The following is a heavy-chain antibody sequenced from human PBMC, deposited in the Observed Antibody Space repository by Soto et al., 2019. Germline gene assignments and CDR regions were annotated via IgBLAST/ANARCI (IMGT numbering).Heavy chain of an antibody. CDR2: IWYDGSNK. D-gene: IGHD3-10*01. CDR1: GFTFSSYG. CDR3: ASPGPTMVRGGGFDY. V-gene: IGHV3-33*01. J-gene: IGHJ4*02. Sequence: GGSLRLSCAASGFTFSSYGMHWVRQAPGKGLEWVAVIWYDGSNKYYADSVKGRFTISRDNSKNTLYLQMNSLRAEDTAVYYCASPGPTMVRGGGFDYWAREPWSPSPQ.